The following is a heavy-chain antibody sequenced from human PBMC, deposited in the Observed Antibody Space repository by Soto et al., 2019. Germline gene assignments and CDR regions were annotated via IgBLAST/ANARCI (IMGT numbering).Heavy chain of an antibody. V-gene: IGHV3-23*01. Sequence: VRLLESGGGLVQPGGSLRLSCAASGFTFSSYAMNWVRQAPGKGLEWVSAIRGSGSGTFYADSVKGRFTISRDNSKNTLYLQMNSLRAEDTAVYYCAKGAGYGDDWGQGTLVTVSS. D-gene: IGHD1-1*01. CDR1: GFTFSSYA. J-gene: IGHJ4*02. CDR3: AKGAGYGDD. CDR2: IRGSGSGT.